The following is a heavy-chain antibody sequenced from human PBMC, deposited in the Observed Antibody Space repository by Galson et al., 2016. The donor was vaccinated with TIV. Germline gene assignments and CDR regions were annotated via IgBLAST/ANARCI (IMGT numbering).Heavy chain of an antibody. J-gene: IGHJ6*02. CDR2: ISSGGAT. CDR3: ARERRYCGNECFLQYYYGMDV. CDR1: TFNVNDNY. V-gene: IGHV3-66*02. D-gene: IGHD2-21*01. Sequence: SLRLSCAASTFNVNDNYMTWVRQAPGKGLEWVSIISSGGATHYSDSVRGRFTMSRDTDKNTLYLQMTSLRVEDTAVYYCARERRYCGNECFLQYYYGMDVWGQGTPVTVSS.